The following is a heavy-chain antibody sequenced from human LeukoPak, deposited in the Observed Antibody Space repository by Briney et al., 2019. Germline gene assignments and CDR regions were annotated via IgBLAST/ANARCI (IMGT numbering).Heavy chain of an antibody. CDR2: XXXSGST. Sequence: PSETLSLTCTVSGGXIXSXXXXWXXXXXXXXXXXXXXXXXSGSTNYNPSLKSRVTMSVDTSKNQFSLKLSSVTAADTAVYYCARSSTDYSSGWLFGFDYWGQGTLVTVSS. CDR1: GGXIXSXX. D-gene: IGHD6-19*01. CDR3: ARSSTDYSSGWLFGFDY. J-gene: IGHJ4*02. V-gene: IGHV4-4*07.